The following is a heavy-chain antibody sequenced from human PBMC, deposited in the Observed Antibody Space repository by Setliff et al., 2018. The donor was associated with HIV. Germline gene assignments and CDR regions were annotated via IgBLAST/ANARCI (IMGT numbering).Heavy chain of an antibody. CDR3: ARAIFGIVYYYMDV. Sequence: SETLSLTCAVSGGSISSSDWWSWVRQPPGKGLEWIGEIYHSGSTNYNPSLKSRVTISIDKSKNQFSLKLSSVTAADTAVYYCARAIFGIVYYYMDVWGKGTTVTVSS. V-gene: IGHV4-4*02. CDR1: GGSISSSDW. CDR2: IYHSGST. J-gene: IGHJ6*03. D-gene: IGHD3-3*01.